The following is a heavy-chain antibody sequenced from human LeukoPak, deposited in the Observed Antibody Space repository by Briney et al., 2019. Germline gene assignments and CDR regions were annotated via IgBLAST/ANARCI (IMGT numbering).Heavy chain of an antibody. Sequence: ASLQLSSTGSGYSFTIYWIGWVRQMPGKGLEWMGIIYPGDSDTRYSPSFQGQVTISAGKSISTAYLQWSSLKASDTAMYYCARQEPRGYSYGWNHFDYWGQGTLVTVSS. J-gene: IGHJ4*02. CDR1: GYSFTIYW. CDR3: ARQEPRGYSYGWNHFDY. CDR2: IYPGDSDT. V-gene: IGHV5-51*01. D-gene: IGHD5-18*01.